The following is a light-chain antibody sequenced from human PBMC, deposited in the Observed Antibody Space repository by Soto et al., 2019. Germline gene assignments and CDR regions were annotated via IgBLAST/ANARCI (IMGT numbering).Light chain of an antibody. CDR1: QTISRNY. CDR2: GAS. J-gene: IGKJ1*01. CDR3: QQYGSSSWT. V-gene: IGKV3-20*01. Sequence: EVVLTQSPGTLSLSPGERATVSCRASQTISRNYLAWYQKKPGQAPRLLIYGASTRATGIPDRFTGSGSRTDFTLTISRLEPEDFAVYYCQQYGSSSWTFGQGTKVDIK.